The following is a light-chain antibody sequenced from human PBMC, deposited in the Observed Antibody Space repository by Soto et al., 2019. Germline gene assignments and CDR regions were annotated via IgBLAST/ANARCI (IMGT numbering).Light chain of an antibody. Sequence: DIQMTQSPSTLSASVGDRVTITCRASQSISSWLAWYQQKPGKAPKLLIYDASSLESGVPSRFRGRGSGAEFTLTISSLQPDDFGTQYCQQYNSYSPLTFGGGAKVEIK. CDR3: QQYNSYSPLT. V-gene: IGKV1-5*01. CDR1: QSISSW. CDR2: DAS. J-gene: IGKJ4*01.